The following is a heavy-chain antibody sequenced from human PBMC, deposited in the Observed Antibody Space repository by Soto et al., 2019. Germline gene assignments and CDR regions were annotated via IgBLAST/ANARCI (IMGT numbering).Heavy chain of an antibody. Sequence: QVQLQQWGAGLLKPSETLSLTCAVYGGSFSGYQWSWIRQTPGKGLEWIGEINDSGNINYNPSLKSRVTMLVDTAKKQISLKLSSVTAADTAVYCCARGLILWFGELSRRGGYYYYMDVWGKGTTVTVSS. CDR2: INDSGNI. CDR1: GGSFSGYQ. CDR3: ARGLILWFGELSRRGGYYYYMDV. V-gene: IGHV4-34*01. D-gene: IGHD3-10*01. J-gene: IGHJ6*03.